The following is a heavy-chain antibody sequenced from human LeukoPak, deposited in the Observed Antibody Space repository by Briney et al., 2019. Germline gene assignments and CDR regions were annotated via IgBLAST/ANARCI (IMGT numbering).Heavy chain of an antibody. CDR2: ISAYNGNT. D-gene: IGHD6-19*01. J-gene: IGHJ4*02. CDR3: ARSFRGQWLVRYYFDY. V-gene: IGHV1-18*04. Sequence: GASVKVSCKASGYTFTSYGISWVRQAPGQGLEWMGWISAYNGNTNYAQKLQGRVTMTTDTSTSTAYMELRSLRSDDTAVYYCARSFRGQWLVRYYFDYWGQGTLVTVSS. CDR1: GYTFTSYG.